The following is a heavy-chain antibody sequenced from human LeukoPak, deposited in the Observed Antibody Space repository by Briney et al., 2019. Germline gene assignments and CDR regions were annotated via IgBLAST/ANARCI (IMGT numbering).Heavy chain of an antibody. CDR1: GFTFNSYE. V-gene: IGHV3-48*03. CDR3: ASSLGGVIDY. CDR2: INPSGSII. Sequence: GGSLRLSCAASGFTFNSYEMIWVRQAPGKGLEWISYINPSGSIIYYADSVKGRFTISRDNAKNSLYLQMNSLRAEDMAVYYCASSLGGVIDYWGQGTLVTVSS. J-gene: IGHJ4*02. D-gene: IGHD3-3*01.